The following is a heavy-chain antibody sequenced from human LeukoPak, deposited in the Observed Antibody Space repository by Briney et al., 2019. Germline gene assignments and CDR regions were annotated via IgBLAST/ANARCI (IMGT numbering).Heavy chain of an antibody. V-gene: IGHV1-2*02. CDR3: ARQGAIGFDWFDP. D-gene: IGHD2-15*01. J-gene: IGHJ5*02. Sequence: GASVKVSCKASGHTFTGYYMHWVRQAPGQGLEWMGWINPNSGGTNYAQKFQGRVTMTRDTSISTAYMELSRLRSDDTAVYYCARQGAIGFDWFDPWGQGTLVTVSS. CDR2: INPNSGGT. CDR1: GHTFTGYY.